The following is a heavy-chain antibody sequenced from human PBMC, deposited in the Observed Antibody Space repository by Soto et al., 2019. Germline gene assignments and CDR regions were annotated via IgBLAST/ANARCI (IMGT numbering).Heavy chain of an antibody. CDR1: GFTFSSYA. CDR3: ARIVGPVAYCDSNSCSENNWFDS. CDR2: ISYDGSKN. D-gene: IGHD2-2*01. Sequence: PGGSLRLSCAASGFTFSSYAMQWVRQAPGKGLEWVSLISYDGSKNYYADSVQGRFTISRDDSKNTLYLQMNSLRADDTAVYYCARIVGPVAYCDSNSCSENNWFDSWGQGTLVTVSS. V-gene: IGHV3-30-3*01. J-gene: IGHJ5*01.